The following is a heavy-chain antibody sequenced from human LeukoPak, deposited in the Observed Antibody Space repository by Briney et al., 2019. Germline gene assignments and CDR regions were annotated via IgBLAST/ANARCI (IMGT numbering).Heavy chain of an antibody. V-gene: IGHV3-48*04. CDR3: ARDPIFDY. CDR2: ISTDSLTI. Sequence: GGSLRLSCAASGFTFSSYALNWVRQAPGKGLEWIASISTDSLTIHYTDSVKGQFTISRDNAGYSLYLHMNSLRAEDSAVYYCARDPIFDYWGQGTLVTVSS. CDR1: GFTFSSYA. J-gene: IGHJ4*02.